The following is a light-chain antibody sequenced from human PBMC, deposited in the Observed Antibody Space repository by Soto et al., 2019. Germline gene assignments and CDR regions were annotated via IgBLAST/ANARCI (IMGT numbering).Light chain of an antibody. Sequence: QSVLTQPASVSGYPGQSITISCTGTSSDVGGYNYVSWYQQHPGKAPKLMIYDVSNRPSGVSNRFSGSKSGNTASLTISGLQAEDEADYYSSSYTSSSTLYVFGTGTKLTVL. V-gene: IGLV2-14*01. CDR1: SSDVGGYNY. J-gene: IGLJ1*01. CDR2: DVS. CDR3: SSYTSSSTLYV.